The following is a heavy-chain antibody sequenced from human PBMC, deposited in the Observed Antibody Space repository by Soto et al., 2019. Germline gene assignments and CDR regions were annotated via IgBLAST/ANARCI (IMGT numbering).Heavy chain of an antibody. J-gene: IGHJ5*02. D-gene: IGHD6-13*01. V-gene: IGHV3-30*18. Sequence: QVQLVQSGGGVVQPGRSLRLSCAASGFDFNTYGLHWVRQAPGKGLEGGAGLSFDGGNKYYADPVKGRFTISRDKSNNTLFLQMNSLGAEDTATYYGAKDSSITAAGSGGWFDPWGQGTLVIVSS. CDR1: GFDFNTYG. CDR3: AKDSSITAAGSGGWFDP. CDR2: LSFDGGNK.